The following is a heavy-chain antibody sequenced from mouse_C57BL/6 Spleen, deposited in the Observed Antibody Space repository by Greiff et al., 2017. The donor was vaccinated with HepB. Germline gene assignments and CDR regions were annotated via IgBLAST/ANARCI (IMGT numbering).Heavy chain of an antibody. V-gene: IGHV1-81*01. CDR3: ARRITTVGDWDFYV. Sequence: QVQLQQSGAELARPGASVKLSCKASGYTFTSYGISWVKQRTGQGLEWIGEIYPRSGNTYYNEKFKGKATLTADKSSSTAYMELRSLSSEDSADYFGARRITTVGDWDFYVWGTGTTVTVSS. D-gene: IGHD1-1*01. CDR2: IYPRSGNT. CDR1: GYTFTSYG. J-gene: IGHJ1*03.